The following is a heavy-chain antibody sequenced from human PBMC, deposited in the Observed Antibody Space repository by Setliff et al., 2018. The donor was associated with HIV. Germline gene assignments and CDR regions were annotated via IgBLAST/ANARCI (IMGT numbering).Heavy chain of an antibody. CDR3: ARDLTVPSITGTPPWY. CDR2: ISSSGGTR. V-gene: IGHV3-11*04. Sequence: LSLTCAVYGGSISGYYWSWIRQSPGKGLEWVSYISSSGGTRYYADSVKGRFTISRDNAKNSLYLQMNSLRPEDTAVYYCARDLTVPSITGTPPWYWGQGTLVTVSS. D-gene: IGHD1-20*01. J-gene: IGHJ4*02. CDR1: GGSISGYY.